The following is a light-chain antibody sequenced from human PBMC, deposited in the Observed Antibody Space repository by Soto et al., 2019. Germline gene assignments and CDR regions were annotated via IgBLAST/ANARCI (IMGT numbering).Light chain of an antibody. CDR1: QSVATSQ. J-gene: IGKJ5*01. CDR3: QQRNNWPLT. CDR2: GAS. Sequence: EIVLTQSPGTLSLSPGERATLFCRASQSVATSQLAWYQQKPGQAPRLLIGASSRATGVPDRFSGSGSGTDFTLTISSLDPEDFAVYYCQQRNNWPLTFGQGTRLEIK. V-gene: IGKV3D-20*02.